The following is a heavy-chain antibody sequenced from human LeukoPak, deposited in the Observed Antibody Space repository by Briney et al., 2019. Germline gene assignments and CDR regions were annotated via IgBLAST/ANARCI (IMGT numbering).Heavy chain of an antibody. V-gene: IGHV1-69*04. CDR1: GGTFSSYA. CDR2: IIPILGIA. J-gene: IGHJ2*01. CDR3: ASLIAAAGNSDWYFDL. Sequence: GSSVKVSCKASGGTFSSYAISWVRQAPGQGLEWMGRIIPILGIANYAQKFQGRVTITADKSTSTAYMELSSLRSEDTAVYYCASLIAAAGNSDWYFDLWGRGTLVTVSS. D-gene: IGHD6-13*01.